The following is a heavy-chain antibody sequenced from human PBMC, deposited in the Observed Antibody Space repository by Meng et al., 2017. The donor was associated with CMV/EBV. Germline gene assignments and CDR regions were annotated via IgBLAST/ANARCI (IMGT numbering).Heavy chain of an antibody. V-gene: IGHV5-51*01. CDR1: GYSFTNYW. CDR3: ARHSAPNVAASGVIYFDY. Sequence: GESLKISCQVSGYSFTNYWIGWVRQMPGKGLEWLGIIYPGDSDTRYSPSFQGQVTISADKSISTAYLQWSSLKASDTAIYYCARHSAPNVAASGVIYFDYWGQGTLVTVSS. J-gene: IGHJ4*02. D-gene: IGHD6-13*01. CDR2: IYPGDSDT.